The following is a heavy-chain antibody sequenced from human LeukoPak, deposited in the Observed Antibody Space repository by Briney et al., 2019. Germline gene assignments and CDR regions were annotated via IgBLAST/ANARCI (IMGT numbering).Heavy chain of an antibody. CDR2: ISAYNGNT. CDR1: GYTFTSYG. V-gene: IGHV1-18*01. D-gene: IGHD3-22*01. CDR3: ARNQYYYDSSGYYFELQLHSHSDY. J-gene: IGHJ4*02. Sequence: ASVKVSCKASGYTFTSYGISWVRQAPGQGLEWMGWISAYNGNTNYAQKLQGRVTMTTDTSTSTAYMELRSLRSDDTAVYYCARNQYYYDSSGYYFELQLHSHSDYWGQGTLVTVSS.